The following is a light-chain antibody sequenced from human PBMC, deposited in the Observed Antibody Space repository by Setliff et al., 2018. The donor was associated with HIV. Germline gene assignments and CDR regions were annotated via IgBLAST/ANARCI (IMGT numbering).Light chain of an antibody. J-gene: IGLJ1*01. CDR1: SSDVGGYNH. V-gene: IGLV2-11*01. Sequence: QSALTQPRSVSGSPGQSVTISCTGTSSDVGGYNHVSWYQQHPGKAPKLMIYDVSERPSGVPDRFSGSKSANTASLTISGLQAEDEADYYCCSYAGSYTFYVFGTGTKVTVL. CDR3: CSYAGSYTFYV. CDR2: DVS.